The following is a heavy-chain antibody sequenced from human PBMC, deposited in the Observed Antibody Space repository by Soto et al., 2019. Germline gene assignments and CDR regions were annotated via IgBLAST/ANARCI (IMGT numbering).Heavy chain of an antibody. CDR2: IYSSGST. V-gene: IGHV4-4*07. CDR1: GGAISGYY. Sequence: QVQLQESGPGLVKPLETLSLGCTVSGGAISGYYWTWIRQPAGKGLEWIGRIYSSGSTKYNPSLQSRVTVSLDTSKNQFSLRLTSVTAADTAVYYCARGQRFSDWFDPWGQGTLVTVSS. D-gene: IGHD3-3*01. CDR3: ARGQRFSDWFDP. J-gene: IGHJ5*02.